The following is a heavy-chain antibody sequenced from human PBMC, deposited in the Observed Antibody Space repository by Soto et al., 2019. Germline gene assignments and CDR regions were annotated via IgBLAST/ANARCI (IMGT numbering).Heavy chain of an antibody. Sequence: QVQLQESGPGLVKSSETLFLTCAVSGGSITSNNLWSWIRHPPGQGLEWIGEIYHSGSANYNPSLKRRVIISVDKSKNQFSLKLNSVTAADTAVYYCARGSTTVVTPNWFDPWGQGTLVTVSS. CDR3: ARGSTTVVTPNWFDP. CDR1: GGSITSNNL. J-gene: IGHJ5*02. CDR2: IYHSGSA. V-gene: IGHV4-4*02. D-gene: IGHD4-17*01.